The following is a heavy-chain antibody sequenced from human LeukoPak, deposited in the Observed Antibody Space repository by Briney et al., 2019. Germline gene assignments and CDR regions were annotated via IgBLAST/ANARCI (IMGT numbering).Heavy chain of an antibody. D-gene: IGHD2-8*01. CDR1: GFSLSTSGVG. CDR2: IYWDDDK. J-gene: IGHJ3*02. V-gene: IGHV2-5*02. CDR3: AHTDCSNGLCAFDI. Sequence: SGPTLVKPTQTLTLTCTFSGFSLSTSGVGVGWIRQPPGKALEWLALIYWDDDKRYSPSLKSRPTITKDTSKNQVVLTMTNMDPVDTATYYCAHTDCSNGLCAFDIWGQGTMVTVSS.